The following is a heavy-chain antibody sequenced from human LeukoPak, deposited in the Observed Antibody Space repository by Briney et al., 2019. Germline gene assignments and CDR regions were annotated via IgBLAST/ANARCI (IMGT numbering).Heavy chain of an antibody. CDR1: GYTFTSYD. V-gene: IGHV1-8*01. CDR3: ARDGACSGGSCYSDLDY. J-gene: IGHJ4*02. D-gene: IGHD2-15*01. CDR2: MNPNSGNT. Sequence: AASVKVSCKASGYTFTSYDINWVRQATGQGLEWMGWMNPNSGNTGYAQKFQGRVTITADESTSTAYMELRSLRSEDTAVYYCARDGACSGGSCYSDLDYWGQGTLVTVSS.